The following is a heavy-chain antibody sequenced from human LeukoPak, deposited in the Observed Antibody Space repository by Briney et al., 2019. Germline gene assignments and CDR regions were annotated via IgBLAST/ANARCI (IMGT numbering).Heavy chain of an antibody. CDR3: WLTMVRGVINQRLYYYMDV. CDR1: GYTLTELS. J-gene: IGHJ6*03. D-gene: IGHD3-10*01. CDR2: FDPEDGET. V-gene: IGHV1-24*01. Sequence: ASVKVSCKVSGYTLTELSMHWVRQAPGKGLEWMGGFDPEDGETIYAQKFQGRVTMTEDTSTDTAYMELSSPRSEDTAVYYCWLTMVRGVINQRLYYYMDVWGKGTTVTVSS.